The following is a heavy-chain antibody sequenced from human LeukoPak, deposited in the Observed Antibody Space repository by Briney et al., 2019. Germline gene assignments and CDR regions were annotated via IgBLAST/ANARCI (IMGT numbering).Heavy chain of an antibody. Sequence: GGSLRLSCAASGFTFSSYAMSWVRQAPGKGLEWASAISGSGGSTYYADSVKGRFTISRDNSKNTLYLQMNSLRAEDTAVYYCAKAGRGYSYGYIYYYYYGMDVWGQGTTVTVSS. V-gene: IGHV3-23*01. D-gene: IGHD5-18*01. CDR3: AKAGRGYSYGYIYYYYYGMDV. J-gene: IGHJ6*02. CDR2: ISGSGGST. CDR1: GFTFSSYA.